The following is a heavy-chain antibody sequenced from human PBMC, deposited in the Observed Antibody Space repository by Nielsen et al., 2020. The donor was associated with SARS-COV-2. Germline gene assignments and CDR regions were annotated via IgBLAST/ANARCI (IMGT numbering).Heavy chain of an antibody. J-gene: IGHJ4*02. D-gene: IGHD3-10*01. CDR3: ARAINYYGSGSDFDY. Sequence: GGSLRLSCAASGFTFDDYAMHWVRQAPGKGLEWVSGISWNSGSIGYADSVKGRFTISRDNAKNSLYLQMNSLRAEDTALYYCARAINYYGSGSDFDYWGQGTLVTVSS. V-gene: IGHV3-9*01. CDR2: ISWNSGSI. CDR1: GFTFDDYA.